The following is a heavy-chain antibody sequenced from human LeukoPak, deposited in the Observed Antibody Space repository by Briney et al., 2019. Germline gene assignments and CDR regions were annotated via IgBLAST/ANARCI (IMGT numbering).Heavy chain of an antibody. CDR3: ARETPKGYFDY. Sequence: GGSLRLSCAASAFTFDDYGMSWVRQAPGKGLEWVSGNNWNGGSTGYADSVKGRFTISRDNAKNSLYLQMNSLRAEDTALYYCARETPKGYFDYWGQGTLVTVSS. CDR1: AFTFDDYG. V-gene: IGHV3-20*04. CDR2: NNWNGGST. J-gene: IGHJ4*02.